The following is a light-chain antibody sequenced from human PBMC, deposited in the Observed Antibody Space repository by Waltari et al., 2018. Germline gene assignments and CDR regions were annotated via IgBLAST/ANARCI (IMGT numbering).Light chain of an antibody. CDR3: QKYGTLPAT. V-gene: IGKV3-20*01. CDR1: QSVSRT. J-gene: IGKJ1*01. Sequence: GLTQSPGTLSVSPGERVTLSCRASQSVSRTLAWYQQKPGQAPRLLIYDASTRATGIPDRFSGSGSGTDFSLTLSRLEPEDFAVYYCQKYGTLPATFGQGTKVEIK. CDR2: DAS.